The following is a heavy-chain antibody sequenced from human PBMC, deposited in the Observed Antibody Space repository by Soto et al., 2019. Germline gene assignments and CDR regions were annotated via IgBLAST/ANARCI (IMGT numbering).Heavy chain of an antibody. V-gene: IGHV3-30*18. CDR2: ISYDGSNK. Sequence: QVRLVESGGGVVQPGRSLRLSCAASGFTFSSYGMHWVRQAPGKGLEWVAVISYDGSNKYYADSVKGRFTISRDNSKNTLYLQMNSLRAEDTAVYYCAKGPDYGDYYFDYWGQGTLVTVSS. D-gene: IGHD4-17*01. CDR3: AKGPDYGDYYFDY. J-gene: IGHJ4*02. CDR1: GFTFSSYG.